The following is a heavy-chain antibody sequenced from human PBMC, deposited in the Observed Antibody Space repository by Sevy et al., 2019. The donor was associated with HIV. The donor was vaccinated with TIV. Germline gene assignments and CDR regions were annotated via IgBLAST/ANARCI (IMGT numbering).Heavy chain of an antibody. CDR2: IYYTGST. Sequence: SETLSLTCTVSGGSISSGDYYWSWIRQPPGKGLEWIGYIYYTGSTYYNPSLKVRVTISADTSTIQFSLRLSSVTAADTAVYYCARELENSSSWSRWFDSWGQGTLVTVSS. D-gene: IGHD6-13*01. V-gene: IGHV4-30-4*01. J-gene: IGHJ5*01. CDR1: GGSISSGDYY. CDR3: ARELENSSSWSRWFDS.